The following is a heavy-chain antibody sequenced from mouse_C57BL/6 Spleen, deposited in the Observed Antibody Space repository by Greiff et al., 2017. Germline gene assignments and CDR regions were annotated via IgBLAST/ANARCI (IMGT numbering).Heavy chain of an antibody. J-gene: IGHJ4*01. Sequence: EVQLQQSGPELVKPGASVKISCKASGYTFTDYYMNWVKQSHGKSLEWIGDINPNNGGTSYNQKFTGKATLPVDKSSSTAYMELRSLTSEDSAVKYCARTSAAYYGDAMDYWGQGTSVTVSS. V-gene: IGHV1-26*01. D-gene: IGHD1-1*01. CDR3: ARTSAAYYGDAMDY. CDR1: GYTFTDYY. CDR2: INPNNGGT.